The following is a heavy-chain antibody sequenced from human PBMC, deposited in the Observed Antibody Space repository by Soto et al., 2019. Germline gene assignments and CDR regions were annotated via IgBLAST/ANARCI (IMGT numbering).Heavy chain of an antibody. D-gene: IGHD3-10*01. Sequence: ASVKVSCKASGNTFTSYDINWVRQATGHGLEWMGWINPNSGNIGYAQKFQGRVTMTRDTAIRTAYMEVSRLRSDDTAVYYCARGRASGSYYLLDCGRQGTLVTVSS. CDR1: GNTFTSYD. CDR2: INPNSGNI. V-gene: IGHV1-8*01. J-gene: IGHJ4*02. CDR3: ARGRASGSYYLLDC.